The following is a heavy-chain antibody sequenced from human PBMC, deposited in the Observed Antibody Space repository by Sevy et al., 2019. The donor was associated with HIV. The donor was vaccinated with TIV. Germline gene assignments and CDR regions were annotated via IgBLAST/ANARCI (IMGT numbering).Heavy chain of an antibody. CDR1: GFTFTNYA. CDR3: AKLPSTVMFRKKGY. D-gene: IGHD3-10*01. J-gene: IGHJ4*02. Sequence: GGSLRLSCAASGFTFTNYAMNWVRQAPGKGLEWVSGISDSGDTTHYAESVKGRFTISRDNSKNTVSLQMSSLRAEDTAIYYCAKLPSTVMFRKKGYWGQRTRVTVSS. CDR2: ISDSGDTT. V-gene: IGHV3-23*01.